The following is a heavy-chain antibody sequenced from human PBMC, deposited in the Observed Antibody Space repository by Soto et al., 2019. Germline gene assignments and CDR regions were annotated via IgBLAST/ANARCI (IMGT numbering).Heavy chain of an antibody. V-gene: IGHV3-30-3*01. CDR3: ARNTGPNGYNYYYFGMDG. Sequence: QVHLVESGGGVVQPGRSLRLSCAASGFTFSNYAMHWVRQAPGKGLEWVAVISYDGSDKYNANSVKGRFTISRDNSKNTLYLQMNSQRAEDTAVYYCARNTGPNGYNYYYFGMDGWGQGTTVTVS. CDR1: GFTFSNYA. CDR2: ISYDGSDK. J-gene: IGHJ6*02. D-gene: IGHD5-18*01.